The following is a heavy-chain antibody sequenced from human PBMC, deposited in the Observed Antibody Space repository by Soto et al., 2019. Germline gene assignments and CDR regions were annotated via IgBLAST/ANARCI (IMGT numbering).Heavy chain of an antibody. CDR1: GGSISSYY. CDR3: ATHSTVTTYYYYYGMDV. Sequence: SETLSLTCTVSGGSISSYYWSWIRQPPGKGLEWIGYIYYSESTNYNPSLKSRVTISVDTSKNQFSLKLSSVTAADTAVYYCATHSTVTTYYYYYGMDVWGQGTTVTVSS. D-gene: IGHD4-17*01. V-gene: IGHV4-59*08. J-gene: IGHJ6*02. CDR2: IYYSEST.